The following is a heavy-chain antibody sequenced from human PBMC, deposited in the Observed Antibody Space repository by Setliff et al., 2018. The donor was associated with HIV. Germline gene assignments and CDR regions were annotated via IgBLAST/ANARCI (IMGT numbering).Heavy chain of an antibody. CDR1: GFSFDDYC. D-gene: IGHD6-19*01. V-gene: IGHV3-30*03. Sequence: PGGSLRLSCEASGFSFDDYCMNWVRQAPGKGLEWVGLISHDGNNKYYADSVKGRFTISRDNAKNSLYLQMNSLRAEDTAVYYCARAVHSGWYYFDYWGQGTLVTVSS. J-gene: IGHJ4*02. CDR3: ARAVHSGWYYFDY. CDR2: ISHDGNNK.